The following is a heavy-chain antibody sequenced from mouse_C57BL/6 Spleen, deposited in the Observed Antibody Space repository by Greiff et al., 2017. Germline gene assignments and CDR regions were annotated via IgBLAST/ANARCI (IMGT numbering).Heavy chain of an antibody. D-gene: IGHD2-5*01. CDR3: AKAYYSNYVEVAY. J-gene: IGHJ3*01. V-gene: IGHV1-64*01. CDR2: IHPNSGST. Sequence: VQLQQPGAELVKPGASVKLSCKASGYTFTSYWMHWVKQRPGQGLEWIGMIHPNSGSTNYNEKFKSKAPLTVDKSSSTAYMQLSSLTSEDSAVYYCAKAYYSNYVEVAYWGQGTLVTVSA. CDR1: GYTFTSYW.